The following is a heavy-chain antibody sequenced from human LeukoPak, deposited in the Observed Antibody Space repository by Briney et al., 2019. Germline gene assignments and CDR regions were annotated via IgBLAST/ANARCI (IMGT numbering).Heavy chain of an antibody. V-gene: IGHV3-11*01. Sequence: GGSLRLSCAASGFIFSDYDMTWIRQAPGEGLEWISYIDTSSSTIYYADSVKGRFTISRDNDKNSLFLQMNSLRAEDTAVYYCARDRGPCTAWVQGTLVTVSS. CDR2: IDTSSSTI. CDR3: ARDRGPCTA. D-gene: IGHD1-26*01. CDR1: GFIFSDYD. J-gene: IGHJ4*02.